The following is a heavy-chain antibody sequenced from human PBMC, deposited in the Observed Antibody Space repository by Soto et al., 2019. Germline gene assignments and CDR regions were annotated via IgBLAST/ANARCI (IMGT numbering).Heavy chain of an antibody. V-gene: IGHV3-74*03. J-gene: IGHJ3*02. CDR2: IDADGSGI. Sequence: GWSLRLSCAASGFTFSTYWMHWVRQVPGKGLVWVSRIDADGSGITYADFVKGRFTISRDNAKNTLFLQMNSLRAEDTAVYYCARPESSGYYYRNDGFDIWGQGTTVTVSS. D-gene: IGHD3-22*01. CDR1: GFTFSTYW. CDR3: ARPESSGYYYRNDGFDI.